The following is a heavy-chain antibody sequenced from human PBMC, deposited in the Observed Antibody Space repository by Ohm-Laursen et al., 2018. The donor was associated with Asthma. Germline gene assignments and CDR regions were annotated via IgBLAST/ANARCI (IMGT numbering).Heavy chain of an antibody. CDR3: ARSSSGETTYYFDY. Sequence: RSLRLSCSASGFTFSSYAMHWVRQAPGKGLEWVAVISYDGSNKYYADSVKGRFTISRDNSKNTLYLQMNSLRAEDTAVYYCARSSSGETTYYFDYWGQGTLVTVSS. CDR1: GFTFSSYA. V-gene: IGHV3-30-3*01. CDR2: ISYDGSNK. J-gene: IGHJ4*02. D-gene: IGHD4-17*01.